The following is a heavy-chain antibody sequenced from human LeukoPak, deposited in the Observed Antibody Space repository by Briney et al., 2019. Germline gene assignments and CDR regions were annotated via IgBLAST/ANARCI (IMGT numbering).Heavy chain of an antibody. V-gene: IGHV4-30-2*01. Sequence: PSQTLSLTCFVSGGSIATSDFYWSWIRQPPGQGLEWLGYIYHSGSSSLNPSVQSRATIAVDRSNNQFSMKLDSVTAADTAVYFCARSVDGSSSDAPAYWYFDLWGRGTLVTVSS. D-gene: IGHD6-6*01. CDR2: IYHSGSS. CDR1: GGSIATSDFY. J-gene: IGHJ2*01. CDR3: ARSVDGSSSDAPAYWYFDL.